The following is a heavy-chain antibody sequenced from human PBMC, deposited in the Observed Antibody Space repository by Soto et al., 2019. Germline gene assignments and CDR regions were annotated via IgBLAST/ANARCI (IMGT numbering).Heavy chain of an antibody. V-gene: IGHV1-8*01. Sequence: ASVKVSCKASGYTFTSYDINWVRQATGQGLEWMGWMNPNSGNTGYAQKFQGRVTMTRNTSISTAYMELSSLRSEDTAVYYCARVYEQWLEKFDPWGQGTLVTVSS. CDR1: GYTFTSYD. CDR3: ARVYEQWLEKFDP. CDR2: MNPNSGNT. D-gene: IGHD6-19*01. J-gene: IGHJ5*02.